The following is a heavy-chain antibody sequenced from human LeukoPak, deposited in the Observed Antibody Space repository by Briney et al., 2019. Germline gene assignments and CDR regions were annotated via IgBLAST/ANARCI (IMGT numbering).Heavy chain of an antibody. V-gene: IGHV3-9*01. CDR3: AKLLYYYDSSQPY. CDR1: GLTFDDYA. D-gene: IGHD3-22*01. Sequence: GGSLRLSCAASGLTFDDYAMHWVRQAPGKGLEWVSGISWNSGSIGYADSVKGRFTISRDNAKNSLYLQMNSLRAEDTAVYYCAKLLYYYDSSQPYWGRGTLVTVSS. J-gene: IGHJ4*02. CDR2: ISWNSGSI.